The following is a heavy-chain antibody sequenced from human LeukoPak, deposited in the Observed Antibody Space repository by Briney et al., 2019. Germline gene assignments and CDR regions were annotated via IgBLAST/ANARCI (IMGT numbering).Heavy chain of an antibody. J-gene: IGHJ4*02. CDR2: ISYSGST. Sequence: SETLSLTCGVYGGSFSSYYWTWIRQPPGKGLEWIGYISYSGSTNYNPSLKSRVTMSVDTSKNQISLKLTSVNAADTAVYFCAGYTSGRFFFDFWGQGALVTVSS. D-gene: IGHD3-3*01. CDR3: AGYTSGRFFFDF. V-gene: IGHV4-59*01. CDR1: GGSFSSYY.